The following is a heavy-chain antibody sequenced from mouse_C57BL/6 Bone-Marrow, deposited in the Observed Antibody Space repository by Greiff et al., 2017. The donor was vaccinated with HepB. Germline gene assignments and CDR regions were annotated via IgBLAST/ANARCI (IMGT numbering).Heavy chain of an antibody. J-gene: IGHJ1*03. CDR1: GYTFTTYP. CDR3: ARAYYSKDWYFDV. CDR2: FHPYNDDT. V-gene: IGHV1-47*01. Sequence: QVQLKESGAELVKPGASVKMSCKASGYTFTTYPIEWMKQNHGKSLEWIGNFHPYNDDTKYNEKFKGKATLTVEKSSSTVYLELSRLTSDDSAVYYCARAYYSKDWYFDVWGTGTTVTVSS. D-gene: IGHD2-5*01.